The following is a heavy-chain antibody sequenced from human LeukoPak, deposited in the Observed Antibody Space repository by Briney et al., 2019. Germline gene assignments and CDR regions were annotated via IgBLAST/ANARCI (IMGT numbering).Heavy chain of an antibody. CDR1: GFTFSSYS. Sequence: PGGSLRLSCAASGFTFSSYSMNWVRQAPGKGLEWVSSISSSSSYIYYADSVNGRFTISRDNAKNSPYLQMNSLRAEDTAVYYCARDRLAFDDGFDYWGQGTLVTVSS. CDR3: ARDRLAFDDGFDY. D-gene: IGHD4-17*01. J-gene: IGHJ4*02. CDR2: ISSSSSYI. V-gene: IGHV3-21*01.